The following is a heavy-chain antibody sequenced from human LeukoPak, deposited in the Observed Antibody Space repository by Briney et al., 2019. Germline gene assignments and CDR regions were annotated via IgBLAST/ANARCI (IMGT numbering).Heavy chain of an antibody. Sequence: PGESLRLSCAASGFTFSNSWMQWVRQVPGKGLVWVSRINTDGTSTSYADSVRGRFIISRDNAKNTQYLQMNSLRAEDTAVYYCARPQQGGTTRSHGLDVWGQGTTVTVSS. V-gene: IGHV3-74*01. CDR2: INTDGTST. D-gene: IGHD2-2*01. CDR1: GFTFSNSW. J-gene: IGHJ6*02. CDR3: ARPQQGGTTRSHGLDV.